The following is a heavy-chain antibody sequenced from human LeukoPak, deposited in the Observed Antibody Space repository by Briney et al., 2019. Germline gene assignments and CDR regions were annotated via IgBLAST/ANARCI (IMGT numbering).Heavy chain of an antibody. D-gene: IGHD3-16*01. CDR2: MYYSGST. CDR1: GGSISSHY. J-gene: IGHJ4*02. V-gene: IGHV4-59*08. CDR3: ARGGGGIDY. Sequence: PSETLSLTCTVSGGSISSHYWSWIRQPPGKGLEWIGFMYYSGSTNYNPSFKSRVTTSVDTSKNQFSLKLTSVTAADTAVYYCARGGGGIDYWGQGTLVTVSS.